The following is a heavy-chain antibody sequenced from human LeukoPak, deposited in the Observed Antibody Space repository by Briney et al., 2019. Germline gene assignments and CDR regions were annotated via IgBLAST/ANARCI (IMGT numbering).Heavy chain of an antibody. CDR2: IWYDGGNK. CDR1: GFTFSSYG. CDR3: ARGLGIAAAGVDY. Sequence: GRSLRLCCAASGFTFSSYGMHWVRQAPGKGLEWVAVIWYDGGNKYYADSVKGRFTISRDNSKNTLYLQMNSLRAEDTAVYYCARGLGIAAAGVDYWGQGTLVTVSS. V-gene: IGHV3-33*01. J-gene: IGHJ4*02. D-gene: IGHD6-13*01.